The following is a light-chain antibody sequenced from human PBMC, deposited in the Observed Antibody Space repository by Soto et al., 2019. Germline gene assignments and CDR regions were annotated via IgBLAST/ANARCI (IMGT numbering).Light chain of an antibody. CDR2: DNN. J-gene: IGLJ2*01. Sequence: QSVLTQPPSVSAAPGQKVTISCSGRSSNIGNNYVSWYQQLPGTAPKLIIYDNNKRPSGIPDRFSGSKSGTSATLRITGLQTGDEADYYCGTWDSSLSAVVFGGGTKLTVL. CDR3: GTWDSSLSAVV. CDR1: SSNIGNNY. V-gene: IGLV1-51*01.